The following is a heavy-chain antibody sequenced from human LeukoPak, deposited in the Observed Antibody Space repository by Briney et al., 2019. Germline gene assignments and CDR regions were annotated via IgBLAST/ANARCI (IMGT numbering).Heavy chain of an antibody. CDR3: ANGAFTLYYIDV. CDR1: GFTFSNHW. J-gene: IGHJ6*03. CDR2: INTDGSST. D-gene: IGHD3-16*01. V-gene: IGHV3-74*01. Sequence: PGGSLRLSCAASGFTFSNHWMHWVRQALGKGLVWVSRINTDGSSTNYADSVKGRFTISRDNAKNTVYLQMNSLRAEDTAVYYCANGAFTLYYIDVWGNGTTVTVSS.